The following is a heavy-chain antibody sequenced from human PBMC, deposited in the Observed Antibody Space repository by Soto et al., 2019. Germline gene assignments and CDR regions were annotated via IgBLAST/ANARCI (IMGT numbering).Heavy chain of an antibody. CDR3: ARDQLRPGILHSLGVLFPEYGL. Sequence: HPGGSLRLSCAASGFAFSTFAMTWVRQAPGKGLEWVAAISVSGNNGYYADSVKGRFTISRDNSQNSVFLQMSSLRADDAAVYYCARDQLRPGILHSLGVLFPEYGLWGQGTLVTVSS. CDR1: GFAFSTFA. V-gene: IGHV3-23*01. J-gene: IGHJ4*02. CDR2: ISVSGNNG. D-gene: IGHD2-21*01.